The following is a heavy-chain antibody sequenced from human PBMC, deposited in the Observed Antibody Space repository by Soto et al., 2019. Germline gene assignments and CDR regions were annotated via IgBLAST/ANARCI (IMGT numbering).Heavy chain of an antibody. V-gene: IGHV4-4*07. D-gene: IGHD3-16*01. Sequence: SESLSLTCTASGGTISSYSWSWIRQPAGKGLEWIGRIYTSGSTNYNPSLKSRVTMSVDTSKNQFALKLSSGTAADTAVYYYPSHHAYGFPTRMDDWGQGTTVTVSS. CDR2: IYTSGST. CDR3: PSHHAYGFPTRMDD. J-gene: IGHJ6*02. CDR1: GGTISSYS.